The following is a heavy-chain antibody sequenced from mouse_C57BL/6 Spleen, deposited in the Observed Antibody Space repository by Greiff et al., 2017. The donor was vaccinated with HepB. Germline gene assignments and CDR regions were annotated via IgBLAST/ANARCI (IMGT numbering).Heavy chain of an antibody. V-gene: IGHV1-55*01. D-gene: IGHD2-5*01. CDR1: GYTFTSYW. CDR2: IYPGSGST. CDR3: ARRSNYDWYFDV. Sequence: QVQLKQPGAELVKPGASVKMSCKASGYTFTSYWITWVKQRPGQGLEWIGDIYPGSGSTNYNEKFKSKATLTVDTSSSTAYMQLSSLTSEDSAVYYCARRSNYDWYFDVWGTGTTVTVSS. J-gene: IGHJ1*03.